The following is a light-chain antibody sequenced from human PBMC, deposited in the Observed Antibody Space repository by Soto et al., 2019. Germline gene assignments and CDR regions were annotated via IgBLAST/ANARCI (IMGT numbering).Light chain of an antibody. CDR2: EVT. CDR1: SSDVASYNH. V-gene: IGLV2-14*01. J-gene: IGLJ1*01. Sequence: QSVPTQPASVSGSPGQSITISCTGTSSDVASYNHVSWYQQYLGKAPKLMIYEVTNRPSGVSNRFSGSKSGNTASLTISGLQADDEGDYYCSPYTRSSTLVFGTGTKVTVL. CDR3: SPYTRSSTLV.